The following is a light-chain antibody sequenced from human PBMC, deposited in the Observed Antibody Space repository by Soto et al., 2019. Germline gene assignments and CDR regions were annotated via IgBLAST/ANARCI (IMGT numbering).Light chain of an antibody. J-gene: IGKJ1*01. V-gene: IGKV4-1*01. CDR2: WAS. CDR3: QQYYDTPPT. CDR1: QSVLHSSTNRLY. Sequence: DIVMTQSPDSLAVSLGERATINCKSSQSVLHSSTNRLYLAWYQQNPGQPPKLLIYWASILEPGVPARISGSGSGTDFTLTIGSLQAEDVAVYYCQQYYDTPPTFGQGTKVEIK.